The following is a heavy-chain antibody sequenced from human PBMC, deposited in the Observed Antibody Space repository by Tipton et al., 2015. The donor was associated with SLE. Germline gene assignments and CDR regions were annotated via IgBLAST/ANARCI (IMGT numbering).Heavy chain of an antibody. CDR3: AREEDDYQTGY. CDR2: INHSGST. CDR1: GGSFSGYY. V-gene: IGHV4-34*01. D-gene: IGHD2-2*01. Sequence: TLSLTCAVYGGSFSGYYWSWIRQPPGKGLEWIGEINHSGSTNYNPSLKGRVTISVDTSKNQFSLKLSSVTAADTAVYYCAREEDDYQTGYWGQGTLVAVSS. J-gene: IGHJ4*02.